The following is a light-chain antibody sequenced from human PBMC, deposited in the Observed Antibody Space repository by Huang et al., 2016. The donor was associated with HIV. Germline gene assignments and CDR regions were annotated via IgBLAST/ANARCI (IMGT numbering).Light chain of an antibody. Sequence: AIQLTQSPSSLSASVGDRVTITCRASRGISSVLAWYQQKPGKAPKLLIFDASSLESGGPSRFSGSGSGTDFTLTISSLQPEDFATYYCQQFNNYLTFGQGTRLEIQ. J-gene: IGKJ5*01. CDR3: QQFNNYLT. V-gene: IGKV1D-13*01. CDR1: RGISSV. CDR2: DAS.